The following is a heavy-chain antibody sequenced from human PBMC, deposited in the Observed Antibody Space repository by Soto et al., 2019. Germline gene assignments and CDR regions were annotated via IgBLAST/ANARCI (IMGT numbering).Heavy chain of an antibody. D-gene: IGHD3-9*01. CDR2: IYCSGST. V-gene: IGHV4-39*01. J-gene: IGHJ5*02. CDR1: GGSISSSSYY. Sequence: SETLSLTCTVSGGSISSSSYYWGWIRQPPGKGLEWIGSIYCSGSTYYNPSLKSRVTISVDTSKNQFSLKLSSVTAADTAVYYCARHGSVSYYDILTGPTGNWFDPWGQGTLVTVS. CDR3: ARHGSVSYYDILTGPTGNWFDP.